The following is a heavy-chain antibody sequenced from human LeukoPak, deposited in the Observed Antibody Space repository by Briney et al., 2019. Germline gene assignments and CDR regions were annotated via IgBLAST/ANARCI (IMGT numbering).Heavy chain of an antibody. CDR3: AKDVAMPKGNYYYYGMDV. J-gene: IGHJ6*02. CDR2: ISWNSGSI. D-gene: IGHD2-2*01. Sequence: GGSLRLSCAASGFTFDDYAMHWVRQAPGKGLEWVSGISWNSGSIGYADSVKGRFTISRDNAKNSLYLQMNSLRAEDTALYCCAKDVAMPKGNYYYYGMDVWGQGTTVTVSS. CDR1: GFTFDDYA. V-gene: IGHV3-9*01.